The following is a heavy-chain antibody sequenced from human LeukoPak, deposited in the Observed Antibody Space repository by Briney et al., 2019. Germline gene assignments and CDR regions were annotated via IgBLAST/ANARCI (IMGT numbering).Heavy chain of an antibody. CDR1: GGSISNGVYS. Sequence: SETLSLTCAVSGGSISNGVYSWSWIRQPPGKGLEWIGYIYHSGSTYYNPSLQSRVTISVDGSKNQFSLRLSSVTAADTAVYYCARGGSFSAFEIWGQGTMVTVSS. V-gene: IGHV4-30-2*01. CDR2: IYHSGST. J-gene: IGHJ3*02. CDR3: ARGGSFSAFEI. D-gene: IGHD2-15*01.